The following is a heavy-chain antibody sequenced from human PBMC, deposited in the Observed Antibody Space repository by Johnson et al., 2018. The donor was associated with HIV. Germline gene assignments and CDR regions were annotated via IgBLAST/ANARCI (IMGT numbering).Heavy chain of an antibody. CDR1: GFTFGSYG. V-gene: IGHV3-33*06. CDR3: AKPRYYDNAFEM. CDR2: IWYDGSNK. Sequence: QVQLVESGGGVVQPGRSLRLSCAASGFTFGSYGMHWVRQAPGKGLEWVAVIWYDGSNKYYADSVKGRFTISRDNSKNTLYLQMNSLRAEDTAVYYFAKPRYYDNAFEMWGQGTMVTVSS. D-gene: IGHD3-16*01. J-gene: IGHJ3*02.